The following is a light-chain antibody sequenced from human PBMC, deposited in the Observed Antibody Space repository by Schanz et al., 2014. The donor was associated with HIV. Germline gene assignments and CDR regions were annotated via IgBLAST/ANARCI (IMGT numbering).Light chain of an antibody. V-gene: IGKV3-20*01. CDR3: QQYNNWPPLT. CDR2: GAS. J-gene: IGKJ4*01. Sequence: EIVLTQSPATLSLSPGERATLSCRASQSVSSSYFAWYQQKPGQAPRLLIYGASSGATGIPDRFSGSGSGTDFTLTISRLETEDFAVYYCQQYNNWPPLTFGGGTKVEMK. CDR1: QSVSSSY.